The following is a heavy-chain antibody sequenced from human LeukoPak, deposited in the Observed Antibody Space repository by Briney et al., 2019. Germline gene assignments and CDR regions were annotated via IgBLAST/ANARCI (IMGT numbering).Heavy chain of an antibody. J-gene: IGHJ4*02. V-gene: IGHV4-39*01. Sequence: PSETLSLTCNVSGGSISLSSYYWGWIRQPPGKGLQWIGSVYYSGTSYYNLSLKSRVTMSVDTSKNQFSLRLTSVTAADTAVYYCARHESSGWYYLFRYWGQGTLVTVSS. CDR3: ARHESSGWYYLFRY. D-gene: IGHD3-22*01. CDR2: VYYSGTS. CDR1: GGSISLSSYY.